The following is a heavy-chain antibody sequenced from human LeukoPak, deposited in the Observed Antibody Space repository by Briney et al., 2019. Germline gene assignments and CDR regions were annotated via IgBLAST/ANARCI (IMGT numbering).Heavy chain of an antibody. V-gene: IGHV3-21*01. J-gene: IGHJ5*02. Sequence: PGGSLRLSCAAAGFPSSTYIMNWVRQAPGKGLEWVSSISGSSGYIYYADSVKGRFTISRNNAMNSLYLQMDSLRGDDTAVYYCARDYEGDLWGQGTLVTVSS. CDR2: ISGSSGYI. CDR1: GFPSSTYI. CDR3: ARDYEGDL. D-gene: IGHD3-22*01.